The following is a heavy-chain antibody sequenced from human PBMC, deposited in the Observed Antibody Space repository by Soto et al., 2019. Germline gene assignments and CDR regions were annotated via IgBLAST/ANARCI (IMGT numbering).Heavy chain of an antibody. CDR3: ARDGMIRPMVRGGLYGMDV. CDR1: GFTFSSYA. D-gene: IGHD3-10*01. Sequence: QVQLVESGGGVVQPGRSLRLSCAASGFTFSSYAMHWVRQAPGKGLEWVAVISYDGSNKYYADSVKGRFTISRDNSKNTLYLKMNSLRAEDTAVYYCARDGMIRPMVRGGLYGMDVWGQGTKVTVSS. CDR2: ISYDGSNK. V-gene: IGHV3-30-3*01. J-gene: IGHJ6*02.